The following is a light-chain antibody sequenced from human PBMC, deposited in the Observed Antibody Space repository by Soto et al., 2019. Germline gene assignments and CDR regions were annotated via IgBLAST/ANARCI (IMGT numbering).Light chain of an antibody. J-gene: IGKJ2*01. CDR1: QSLSSW. V-gene: IGKV1-5*03. CDR3: HTYNSYSLHT. Sequence: DIQMTQSPSTLSASVVDRVTITCLASQSLSSWLAWYQQKLGKAPKLLIYKASSLESGVPSRFSGSGSGTEFTLTISSLQPDDCATYYCHTYNSYSLHTFGQGTKVDIK. CDR2: KAS.